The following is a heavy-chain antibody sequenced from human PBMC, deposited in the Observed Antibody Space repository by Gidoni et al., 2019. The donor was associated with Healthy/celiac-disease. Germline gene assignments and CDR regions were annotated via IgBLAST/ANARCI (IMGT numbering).Heavy chain of an antibody. J-gene: IGHJ6*03. Sequence: QVQLVQSGAEVKKPGSSVKVSCKASGGTFSSYAISWVRQAPGQGLEWMGGIIPIFGTANYAQKFQGRVTITADESTSTAYMELSSLRSEDTAVYYCARDYHCSGGSCYSGYYYMDVWGKGTTVTVSS. CDR2: IIPIFGTA. CDR3: ARDYHCSGGSCYSGYYYMDV. V-gene: IGHV1-69*01. CDR1: GGTFSSYA. D-gene: IGHD2-15*01.